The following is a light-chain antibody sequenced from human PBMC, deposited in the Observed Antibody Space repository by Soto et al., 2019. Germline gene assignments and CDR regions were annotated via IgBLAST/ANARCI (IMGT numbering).Light chain of an antibody. CDR1: SSDVGGYNY. Sequence: QSVLTQPASVSGSPGQSITISCTGTSSDVGGYNYVSWYQQHPGKAPKFMIYGVSNRPSGVSNRFSGSKSGNTASLTISGLQAEDEADYYCSLYTTSNTRQIVFGTGTKVTVL. V-gene: IGLV2-14*01. CDR2: GVS. CDR3: SLYTTSNTRQIV. J-gene: IGLJ1*01.